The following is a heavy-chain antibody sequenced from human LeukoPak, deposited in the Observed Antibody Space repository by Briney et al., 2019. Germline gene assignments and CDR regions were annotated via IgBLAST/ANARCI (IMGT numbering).Heavy chain of an antibody. D-gene: IGHD3-16*02. V-gene: IGHV3-21*04. Sequence: PGGSLRLSCAASGFTFSSYSMNWVRQAPGKGLEWVSSISSSSSYIYYADSVKGRFTISRDNSKNTLFLQMNSLRAEDTAVYYCAIPNYDYIWGSYRSWGQGTLVIVSS. CDR3: AIPNYDYIWGSYRS. J-gene: IGHJ5*02. CDR2: ISSSSSYI. CDR1: GFTFSSYS.